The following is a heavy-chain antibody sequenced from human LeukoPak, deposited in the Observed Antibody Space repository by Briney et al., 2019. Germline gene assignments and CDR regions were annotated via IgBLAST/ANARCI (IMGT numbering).Heavy chain of an antibody. Sequence: PAGGYLRLSCAASGFTFSSYAMSWVRQAPGKGLERVSAISGSGGSTYYADSVKGRFTISRDNSKNTLYLQMNSLRAEDTAVYYCAKDPTRGVPDSWGQGTLVTVSS. CDR3: AKDPTRGVPDS. V-gene: IGHV3-23*01. D-gene: IGHD3-10*01. CDR1: GFTFSSYA. J-gene: IGHJ4*02. CDR2: ISGSGGST.